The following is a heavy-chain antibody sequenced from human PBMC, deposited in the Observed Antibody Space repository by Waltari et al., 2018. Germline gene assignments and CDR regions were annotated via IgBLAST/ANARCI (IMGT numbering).Heavy chain of an antibody. V-gene: IGHV4-39*01. D-gene: IGHD6-19*01. CDR3: ARLYSSGWYRDY. J-gene: IGHJ4*02. Sequence: QLQLQESGPGLVKPSETLSLTCTVSGGSISSSSYYWGWIRQPPGKVLEWIGSIYYSGSTYYNPSLKSRVTISVDTSKNQFSLKLSSVTAADTAVYYCARLYSSGWYRDYWGQGTLVTVSS. CDR2: IYYSGST. CDR1: GGSISSSSYY.